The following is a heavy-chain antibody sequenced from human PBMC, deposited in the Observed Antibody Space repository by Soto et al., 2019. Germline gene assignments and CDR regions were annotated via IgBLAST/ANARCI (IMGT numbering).Heavy chain of an antibody. CDR1: GYTFTSYG. CDR3: ARGQCYDAYYYYYGMDV. Sequence: QVQLVQSGAEVKKPGASVKVTCKASGYTFTSYGISWVRQAPVQGLEWMGWISAYKGNTNYAQKLQGRVTMTTDTSTSTTYMALRSLRSDDTAVYYCARGQCYDAYYYYYGMDVWGQGTTVTVSS. CDR2: ISAYKGNT. V-gene: IGHV1-18*01. J-gene: IGHJ6*02. D-gene: IGHD5-12*01.